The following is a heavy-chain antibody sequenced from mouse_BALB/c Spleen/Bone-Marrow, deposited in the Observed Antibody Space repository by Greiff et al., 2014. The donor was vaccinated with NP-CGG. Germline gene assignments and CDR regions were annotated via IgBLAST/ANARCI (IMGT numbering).Heavy chain of an antibody. D-gene: IGHD2-13*01. CDR1: GYTFTSYW. CDR2: IYPSDSYT. Sequence: QVQLQQSGAELVRPGASVKLSCKASGYTFTSYWINWVKQRPGQGLEWIGNIYPSDSYTDYNQKFKDKATLTVDKSSSTAYMQLSRPTSEDSAVYFCTRAGNYGDYDAMAYWGQGTSVTVSA. V-gene: IGHV1-69*02. CDR3: TRAGNYGDYDAMAY. J-gene: IGHJ4*01.